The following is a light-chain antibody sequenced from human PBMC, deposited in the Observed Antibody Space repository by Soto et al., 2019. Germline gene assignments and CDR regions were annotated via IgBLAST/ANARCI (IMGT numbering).Light chain of an antibody. Sequence: EIVMTQSPATLSVSPGERATLSCRASQPVASNLAWYQKKSGQPPRLLIYGVSTRATGIPARFSGSGSGTALTLTISSLQSEDFAVYYCQQYNNWPPLTFGGGTKVQIK. CDR1: QPVASN. CDR3: QQYNNWPPLT. V-gene: IGKV3-15*01. J-gene: IGKJ4*01. CDR2: GVS.